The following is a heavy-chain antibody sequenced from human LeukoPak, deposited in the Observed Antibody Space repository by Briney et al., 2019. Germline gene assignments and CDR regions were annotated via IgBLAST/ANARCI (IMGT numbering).Heavy chain of an antibody. CDR3: AKDVVRVSSKGWFDP. V-gene: IGHV3-23*01. CDR2: ISGSGGST. Sequence: QPGGSLRLSCVASGFTFSRYAMSWVRQAPGKGLEWVSTISGSGGSTYYADSVKGRFTISRDNSKNTLYLQMNSLRAEDTAVYYCAKDVVRVSSKGWFDPWGQGTLVSVSS. CDR1: GFTFSRYA. J-gene: IGHJ5*02. D-gene: IGHD6-6*01.